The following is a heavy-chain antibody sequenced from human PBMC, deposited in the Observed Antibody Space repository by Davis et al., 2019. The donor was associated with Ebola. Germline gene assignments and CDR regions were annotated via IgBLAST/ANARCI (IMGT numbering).Heavy chain of an antibody. Sequence: MPSETLSLTCTVSGGSISSSSYYWAWIRQPPGKGLEWIGSAYYSGSTNYNPSLKSRVTISVDTSKNQFSLKLSSVTAADTADYYCARGELLDIWGQGTMVTVSS. CDR2: AYYSGST. J-gene: IGHJ3*02. CDR1: GGSISSSSYY. CDR3: ARGELLDI. V-gene: IGHV4-39*07. D-gene: IGHD3-10*01.